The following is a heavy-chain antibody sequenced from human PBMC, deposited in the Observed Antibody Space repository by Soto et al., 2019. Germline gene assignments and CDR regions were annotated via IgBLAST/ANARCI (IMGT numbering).Heavy chain of an antibody. Sequence: ASVKVSCKASGYTFTSYGSIWVRQAPGQGLEWMGWISAYNGNTNYAQKLQGRVTMTTDTSTSTAYMELRSLRSDDTAVYYCARDRRQQQLPSYIWGQGTLVTVSS. CDR1: GYTFTSYG. J-gene: IGHJ4*02. CDR2: ISAYNGNT. V-gene: IGHV1-18*01. CDR3: ARDRRQQQLPSYI. D-gene: IGHD6-13*01.